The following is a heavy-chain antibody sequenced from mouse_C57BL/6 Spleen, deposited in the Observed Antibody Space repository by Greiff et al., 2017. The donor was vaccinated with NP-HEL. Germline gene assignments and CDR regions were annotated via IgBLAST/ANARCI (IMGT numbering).Heavy chain of an antibody. D-gene: IGHD1-1*01. Sequence: EVMLVESEGGLVQPGSSIKLSCTASGFTFSDYYMAWVRQVPEKGLEWVANINYDGSSTYYLDSLKSRFIISRDNAKNILYLQMSSLKSEDTATYYCARGRSSLYFDVWGTGTTVTVSS. V-gene: IGHV5-16*01. J-gene: IGHJ1*03. CDR2: INYDGSST. CDR1: GFTFSDYY. CDR3: ARGRSSLYFDV.